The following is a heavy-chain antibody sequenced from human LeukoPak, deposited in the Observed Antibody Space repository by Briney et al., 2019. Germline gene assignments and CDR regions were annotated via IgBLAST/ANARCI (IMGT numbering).Heavy chain of an antibody. V-gene: IGHV3-21*01. CDR1: GFTFSGYS. D-gene: IGHD6-19*01. CDR3: ARGVSAVAGSFDY. Sequence: GGSLRLSCAASGFTFSGYSMNWVRQAPGKGLEWVSSISSSSSYIYYADSVKGRFTISRDNAKNSLYLQMNSLRAEDTAVYYCARGVSAVAGSFDYWGQGTLVTVSS. CDR2: ISSSSSYI. J-gene: IGHJ4*02.